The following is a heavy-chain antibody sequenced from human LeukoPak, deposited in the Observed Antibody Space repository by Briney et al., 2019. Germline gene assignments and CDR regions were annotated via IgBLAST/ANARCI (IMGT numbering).Heavy chain of an antibody. J-gene: IGHJ4*02. D-gene: IGHD2-21*02. CDR3: TTHIRVTATADH. Sequence: TGGSLTLSCAASGFTFTNAWMNWVRQAPGKGLEWLGRIRRESDGGTTDYAAPVKDRFTISRDDSKSTVYLQMNSLRIEDTAVYYCTTHIRVTATADHWGQGTLVTVSS. CDR1: GFTFTNAW. CDR2: IRRESDGGTT. V-gene: IGHV3-15*07.